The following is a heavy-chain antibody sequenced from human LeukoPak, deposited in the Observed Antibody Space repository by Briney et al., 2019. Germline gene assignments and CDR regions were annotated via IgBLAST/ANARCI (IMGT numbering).Heavy chain of an antibody. D-gene: IGHD3-10*01. V-gene: IGHV3-21*01. Sequence: GGSLRLSCAASGFTFSSYSVNWVRQAPGKGLEWVSSISSSSSYIYYADSVKGRFTISRDNAKNSLYLQMNSLRAEDTAVYYCARGSDLRFSYDYWGQGTLVTVSS. CDR1: GFTFSSYS. CDR2: ISSSSSYI. CDR3: ARGSDLRFSYDY. J-gene: IGHJ4*02.